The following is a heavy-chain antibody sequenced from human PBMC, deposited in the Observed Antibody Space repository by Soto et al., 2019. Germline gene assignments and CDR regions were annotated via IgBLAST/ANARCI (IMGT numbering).Heavy chain of an antibody. V-gene: IGHV3-9*01. CDR1: EFTFDDYA. D-gene: IGHD1-1*01. CDR3: ARGSWNDKYYFDY. J-gene: IGHJ4*02. Sequence: EVQLVESGGGLVQPGRSLRLSCAASEFTFDDYAMHWIRQAPGKGLEWVSGISWNSGSIGYADSVKGRFTISRDNAKNSLYLQMNSLRAEDTALYYCARGSWNDKYYFDYWGQGTLVTVSS. CDR2: ISWNSGSI.